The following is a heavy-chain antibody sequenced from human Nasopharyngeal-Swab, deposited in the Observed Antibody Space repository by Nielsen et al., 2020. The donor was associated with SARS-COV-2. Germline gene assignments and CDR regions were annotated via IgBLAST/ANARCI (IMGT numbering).Heavy chain of an antibody. CDR3: ARDTKPNYGDYDLGY. J-gene: IGHJ4*02. D-gene: IGHD4-17*01. V-gene: IGHV3-33*01. Sequence: GGSLRLSCAASGFTFSSYGMHWVRQAPGKGLEWVAVIWYDGSNKYYADSVKGRFTISRDNSKNTLYLQMNSLRAEDTAVYYCARDTKPNYGDYDLGYWGQGTLVTVSS. CDR1: GFTFSSYG. CDR2: IWYDGSNK.